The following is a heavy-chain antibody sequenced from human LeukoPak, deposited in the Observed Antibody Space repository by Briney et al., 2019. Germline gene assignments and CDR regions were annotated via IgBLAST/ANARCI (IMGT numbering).Heavy chain of an antibody. V-gene: IGHV3-15*01. J-gene: IGHJ1*01. Sequence: GGSLRPSCAASGFTFSNAWMSWVRQAPRKGLEWVGRIKSKTDGGTTDYPAPVKGRFHITRDDSKNTLYLQMNSLKTEDTAVYYCTTEYYYDSSGYYEYFQHWGQGTLVTVSS. CDR3: TTEYYYDSSGYYEYFQH. CDR2: IKSKTDGGTT. CDR1: GFTFSNAW. D-gene: IGHD3-22*01.